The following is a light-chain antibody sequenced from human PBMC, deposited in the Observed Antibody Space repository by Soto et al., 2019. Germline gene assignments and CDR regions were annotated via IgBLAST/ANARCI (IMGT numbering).Light chain of an antibody. CDR3: AAWDDILNGQGVV. J-gene: IGLJ2*01. CDR1: SSNIGSNA. V-gene: IGLV1-44*01. CDR2: SNN. Sequence: QSVLTQPPSASGTPGQRVTISCSGSSSNIGSNAVNWYQHLPGTAPKLLIYSNNQRPSGVPDRFSGSKSGTSASLAISGLQSEDEANYYCAAWDDILNGQGVVFGGGTKLTVL.